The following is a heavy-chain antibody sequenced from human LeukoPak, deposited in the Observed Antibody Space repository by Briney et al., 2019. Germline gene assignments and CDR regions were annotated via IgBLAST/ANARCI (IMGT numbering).Heavy chain of an antibody. CDR2: ISGSGGST. V-gene: IGHV3-23*01. CDR3: AKHGGGLYYYYYYMDV. CDR1: GFTFSSYG. Sequence: GGSLRLSCAASGFTFSSYGMSWVRQAPGKGLEWVSAISGSGGSTYYADSVKGRFTISRDNSKNTLYLQMNSLRAEDTAVYYCAKHGGGLYYYYYYMDVWGKGTTVTISS. J-gene: IGHJ6*03. D-gene: IGHD3-16*01.